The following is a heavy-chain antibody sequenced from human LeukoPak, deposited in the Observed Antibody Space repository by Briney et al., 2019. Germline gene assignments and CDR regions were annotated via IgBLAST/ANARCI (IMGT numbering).Heavy chain of an antibody. CDR2: INLSGGST. CDR1: GYTFTSYY. J-gene: IGHJ4*02. CDR3: ARDLSLHPYYYDSSGFDY. V-gene: IGHV1-46*01. Sequence: ASVKVSCKASGYTFTSYYMHWVRQAPGQGLEWMGIINLSGGSTSYAQKFQGRVTMTRDTSTSTVYMELSSLRSEDTAVYYCARDLSLHPYYYDSSGFDYWGQGTLVTVSS. D-gene: IGHD3-22*01.